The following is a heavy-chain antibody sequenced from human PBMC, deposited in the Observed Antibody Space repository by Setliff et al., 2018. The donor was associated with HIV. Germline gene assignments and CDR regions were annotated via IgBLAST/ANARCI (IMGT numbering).Heavy chain of an antibody. D-gene: IGHD2-21*02. CDR2: IHSSGST. Sequence: KASETLSLTCTVSGGSVNDFYCNWIRQPPGKGPEWIGYIHSSGSTIYNPSLKSRITISLDTSKEQFSLELSSSTAADPAVYYCATLDHSGGNFLAYWGQGSLVTVSS. V-gene: IGHV4-4*09. CDR1: GGSVNDFY. CDR3: ATLDHSGGNFLAY. J-gene: IGHJ4*02.